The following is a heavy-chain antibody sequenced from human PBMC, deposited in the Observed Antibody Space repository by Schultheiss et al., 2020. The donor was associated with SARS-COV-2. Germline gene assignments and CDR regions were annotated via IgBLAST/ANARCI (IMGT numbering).Heavy chain of an antibody. CDR2: ISGSGGST. J-gene: IGHJ4*02. CDR3: ARGGYKN. D-gene: IGHD5-24*01. CDR1: GFTFSSYA. Sequence: GESLKISCAASGFTFSSYAMSWVRQAPGKGLEWVSGISGSGGSTYYADSVKGRSTISRDGSKNTLYLDMSSLRVDDTATYYCARGGYKNWGQGTLVTVAS. V-gene: IGHV3-23*01.